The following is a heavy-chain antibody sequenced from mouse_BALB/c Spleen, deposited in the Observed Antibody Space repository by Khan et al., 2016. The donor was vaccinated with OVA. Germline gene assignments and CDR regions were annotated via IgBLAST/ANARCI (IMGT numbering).Heavy chain of an antibody. V-gene: IGHV1-4*01. CDR3: ARRTAEYTMDY. Sequence: VQLQESGAELARPGASVKMSCKASGYTFTSNTMHWVKQRPGQGLEWIGYINPRSSYTNYNQKFKDKATLTADKSSSTAYMQLNSLTSDDSAVYYCARRTAEYTMDYWGQGTSVTVSS. CDR1: GYTFTSNT. J-gene: IGHJ4*01. D-gene: IGHD6-1*01. CDR2: INPRSSYT.